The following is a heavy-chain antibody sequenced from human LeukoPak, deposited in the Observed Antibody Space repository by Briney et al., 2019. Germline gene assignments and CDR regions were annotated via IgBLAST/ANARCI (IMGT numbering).Heavy chain of an antibody. CDR1: GFTFSSYA. CDR2: ISSSSSYI. V-gene: IGHV3-21*01. Sequence: GGSLRLSCAASGFTFSSYAMSWVRQAPGKGLEWVSSISSSSSYIYYADSVKGRFTISRDNAKNSLYLQMNSLRAEDTAVYYCARDRRSPRYSYGRPYYYGMDVWGQGTTVTVSS. CDR3: ARDRRSPRYSYGRPYYYGMDV. J-gene: IGHJ6*02. D-gene: IGHD5-18*01.